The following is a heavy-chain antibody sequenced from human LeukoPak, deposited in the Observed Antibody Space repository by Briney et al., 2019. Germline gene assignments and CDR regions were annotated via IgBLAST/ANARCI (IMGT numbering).Heavy chain of an antibody. CDR2: ISYDGSNK. CDR1: GFTFSSYG. V-gene: IGHV3-30*18. Sequence: GRSLRLSCAASGFTFSSYGMHWVRQAPGKGLEWVAVISYDGSNKYYADSVKGRFTISRDNSKNTLYLQMNSLRAEDTAVYYCAKDLSGYGDYDLPLDYYYGMDVWGQGTTVTVSS. D-gene: IGHD4-17*01. CDR3: AKDLSGYGDYDLPLDYYYGMDV. J-gene: IGHJ6*02.